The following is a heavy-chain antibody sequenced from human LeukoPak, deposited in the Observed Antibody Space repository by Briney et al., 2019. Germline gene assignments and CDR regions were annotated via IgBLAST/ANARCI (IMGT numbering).Heavy chain of an antibody. CDR1: GGSFSGYY. V-gene: IGHV4-34*01. D-gene: IGHD2-21*02. Sequence: SETLSLTCAVYGGSFSGYYWSWIRQPPGKGLEWIGEINHSGSTNYNPSLKSRVTISVDTSKNQFSLKLSSVLAADTAVYYCARSDYCGGDCYRYFDLWGRGTLVTVSS. CDR2: INHSGST. J-gene: IGHJ2*01. CDR3: ARSDYCGGDCYRYFDL.